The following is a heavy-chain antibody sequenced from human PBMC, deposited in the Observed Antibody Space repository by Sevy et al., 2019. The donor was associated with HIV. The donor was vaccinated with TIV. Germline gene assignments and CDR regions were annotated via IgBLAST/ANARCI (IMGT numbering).Heavy chain of an antibody. V-gene: IGHV3-72*01. CDR3: VRVGHSSGSGRPFDF. D-gene: IGHD6-25*01. J-gene: IGHJ4*02. CDR1: GFIFSDHY. Sequence: GGSLRLSCAASGFIFSDHYMDWVRQAPGKGLEWVGRTRNRANSFSTEYAASVKGRFTISRDDSRNSVYLQMNSLKTEDTAVYYGVRVGHSSGSGRPFDFWGQGTLVTVSS. CDR2: TRNRANSFST.